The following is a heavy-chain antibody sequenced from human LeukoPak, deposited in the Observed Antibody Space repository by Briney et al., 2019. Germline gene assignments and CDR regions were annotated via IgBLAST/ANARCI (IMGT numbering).Heavy chain of an antibody. CDR1: GGSISSYY. CDR2: IHYSGST. V-gene: IGHV4-59*12. CDR3: ARSMVTTDRNFDH. Sequence: SETLSLTCTVSGGSISSYYWSWIRQPPGKGLEWIGYIHYSGSTNYKSSLKSRVTISVDTSKNQFSLSLNSVTAADTAIFYCARSMVTTDRNFDHWGQGTLVTVSS. J-gene: IGHJ4*01. D-gene: IGHD2-21*02.